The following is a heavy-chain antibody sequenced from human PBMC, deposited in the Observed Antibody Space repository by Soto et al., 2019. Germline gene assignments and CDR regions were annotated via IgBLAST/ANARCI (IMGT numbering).Heavy chain of an antibody. Sequence: GGSLRLSCAASGFTFSSYEMNWVRQAPGKGLEWVSYISSSGSTIYYADSVKGRFTISRDNAKNSLYLQMNSLRAEDTAVYYCVRGGLSGGFSNYGSWGQGALVTVSS. D-gene: IGHD1-26*01. CDR1: GFTFSSYE. CDR3: VRGGLSGGFSNYGS. J-gene: IGHJ5*02. CDR2: ISSSGSTI. V-gene: IGHV3-48*03.